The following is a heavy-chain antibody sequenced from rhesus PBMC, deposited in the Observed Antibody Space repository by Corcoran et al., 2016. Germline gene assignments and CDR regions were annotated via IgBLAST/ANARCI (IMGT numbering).Heavy chain of an antibody. CDR1: GGSISSSY. J-gene: IGHJ4*01. Sequence: QLQLQESGPGLVKPSETLSVTCAVSGGSISSSYWSWIRQAPGKGLECIGYIYGSGSSTNYNPSLKSRVTLSVDKSKNQLSLKLSSVTAADTAVYYCARGGGWSKVFDYWGQGVLVTVSS. D-gene: IGHD6-37*01. V-gene: IGHV4-169*01. CDR3: ARGGGWSKVFDY. CDR2: IYGSGSST.